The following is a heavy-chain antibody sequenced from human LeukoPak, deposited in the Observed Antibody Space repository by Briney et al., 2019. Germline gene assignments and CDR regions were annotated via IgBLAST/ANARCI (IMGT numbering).Heavy chain of an antibody. V-gene: IGHV3-21*04. CDR1: GFTFSSYS. D-gene: IGHD1-26*01. CDR3: AKDKWELPSATFHY. J-gene: IGHJ4*02. Sequence: GGSLRLSCAASGFTFSSYSMNWVRQAPGKGLEWVSSISSSGTYIYYADSVKGRFTISRDNAKNSLYLQMNSLRAEDTALYYCAKDKWELPSATFHYWGQGTLVTVSS. CDR2: ISSSGTYI.